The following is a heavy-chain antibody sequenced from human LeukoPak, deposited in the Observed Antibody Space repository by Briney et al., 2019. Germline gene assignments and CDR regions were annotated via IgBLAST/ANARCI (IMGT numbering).Heavy chain of an antibody. J-gene: IGHJ4*02. CDR2: ITSGASVI. D-gene: IGHD3-16*01. CDR1: GFTFETYH. Sequence: GRSLRLSCVASGFTFETYHMNWVRQAPGKGLEWLSGITSGASVIYYADSMKGRFTIFRDDAMNSVFLQMSGLTVDDTAVYYCARKRLADLGDDTSFGGTPFDSWGQGTLVIVSS. CDR3: ARKRLADLGDDTSFGGTPFDS. V-gene: IGHV3-48*03.